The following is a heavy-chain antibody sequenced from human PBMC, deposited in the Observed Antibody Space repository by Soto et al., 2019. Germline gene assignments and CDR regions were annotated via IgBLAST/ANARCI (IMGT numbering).Heavy chain of an antibody. CDR1: GFTFSSYE. V-gene: IGHV3-48*03. D-gene: IGHD6-13*01. CDR3: ARDQEAGSFFPYYYGMDV. Sequence: GGSLSLSCATSGFTFSSYEMNWVRQAPGKGLEWVSYISSSCSTIYYADSVKGRFTISRDNAKNSLYLQMDSLRAEDTAVYYCARDQEAGSFFPYYYGMDVWGQGTTVTVSS. J-gene: IGHJ6*02. CDR2: ISSSCSTI.